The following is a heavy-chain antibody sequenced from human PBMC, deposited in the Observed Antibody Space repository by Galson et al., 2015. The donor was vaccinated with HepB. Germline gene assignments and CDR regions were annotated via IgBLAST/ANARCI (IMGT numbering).Heavy chain of an antibody. Sequence: SLRLSCAASGFTFSSYAMHWVRQAPGKGLEYVSAISSNGGSTYYADSVKGRFTISRDNSKNTLYLQMSSLRAEDTAVYYCVKEYSSSWDQTVGAFDIWGQGTMVTVSS. J-gene: IGHJ3*02. CDR3: VKEYSSSWDQTVGAFDI. D-gene: IGHD6-13*01. V-gene: IGHV3-64D*06. CDR1: GFTFSSYA. CDR2: ISSNGGST.